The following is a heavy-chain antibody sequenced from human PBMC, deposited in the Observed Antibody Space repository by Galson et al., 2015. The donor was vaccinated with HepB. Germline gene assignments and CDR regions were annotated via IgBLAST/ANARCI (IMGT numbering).Heavy chain of an antibody. CDR2: ISSSSSTI. CDR1: GSTFSSYS. CDR3: ASFPIAARPLVSDY. Sequence: SLRLSCAASGSTFSSYSMNWVRQAPGKGLEWVSYISSSSSTIYYADSVKGRFTISRDNAKNSLYLQMNSLRDEDTAVYYCASFPIAARPLVSDYWGQGTLVTVSS. D-gene: IGHD6-6*01. V-gene: IGHV3-48*02. J-gene: IGHJ4*02.